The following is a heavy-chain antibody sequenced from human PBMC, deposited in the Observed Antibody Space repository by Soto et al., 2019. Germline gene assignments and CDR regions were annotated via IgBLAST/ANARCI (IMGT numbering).Heavy chain of an antibody. D-gene: IGHD2-15*01. CDR3: ARKTDSGGNGGF. Sequence: VRLVETGGDLIQPGGSLRLSCAVSGFTVSNNYMYWVRQPPGKGLEWVSLIYSHADTRYADSVRGRFTVSRDNSKNTLYLQMNSLRSEDTAVYYCARKTDSGGNGGFWGQGTLVTVSS. CDR1: GFTVSNNY. CDR2: IYSHADT. J-gene: IGHJ4*02. V-gene: IGHV3-53*05.